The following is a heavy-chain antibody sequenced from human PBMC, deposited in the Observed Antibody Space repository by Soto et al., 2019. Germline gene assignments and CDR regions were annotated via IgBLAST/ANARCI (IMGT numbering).Heavy chain of an antibody. D-gene: IGHD2-15*01. J-gene: IGHJ4*02. CDR3: ARRPLGSKDFDF. Sequence: ASVKVSCKTSGYTFTTYAIGWVRQAPGQGLQWMGWISAHNGNTDYAQNLQGRVAMTTDASTSTAYMELRSLTSDDTAIYYCARRPLGSKDFDFWGQGTRVTSPQ. V-gene: IGHV1-18*01. CDR2: ISAHNGNT. CDR1: GYTFTTYA.